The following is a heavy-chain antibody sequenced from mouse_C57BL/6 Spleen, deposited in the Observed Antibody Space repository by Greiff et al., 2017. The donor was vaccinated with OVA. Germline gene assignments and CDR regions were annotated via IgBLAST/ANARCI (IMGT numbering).Heavy chain of an antibody. CDR2: IDPETGGT. D-gene: IGHD1-3*01. Sequence: VKLQQSGAELVRPGASVTLSCKASGYTFTDYEMHWVKQTPVHGLEWIGAIDPETGGTAYNQKFKGKAILTADKSSSTAYMELRSLTSEDSAVYYCTRKKLGNYFDYWGQGTTLTVSS. CDR3: TRKKLGNYFDY. CDR1: GYTFTDYE. J-gene: IGHJ2*01. V-gene: IGHV1-15*01.